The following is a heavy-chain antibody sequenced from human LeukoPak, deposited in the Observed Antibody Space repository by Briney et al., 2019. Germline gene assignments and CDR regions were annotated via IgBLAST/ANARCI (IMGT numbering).Heavy chain of an antibody. D-gene: IGHD3-10*01. CDR2: ISGRGVGT. CDR3: AKGATVRGVPNYSYYHMDV. V-gene: IGHV3-23*01. Sequence: GGSLRLSCAASGFDFKNYAMTWVRQAPGKGLEWVSTISGRGVGTYYADSVKNRFTISRDNSQNTVYLQMNNLGADDTAVYYCAKGATVRGVPNYSYYHMDVWGNGTTVTVSS. CDR1: GFDFKNYA. J-gene: IGHJ6*03.